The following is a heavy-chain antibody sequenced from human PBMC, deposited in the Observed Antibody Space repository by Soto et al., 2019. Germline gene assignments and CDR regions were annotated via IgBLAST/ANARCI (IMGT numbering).Heavy chain of an antibody. V-gene: IGHV1-69*01. Sequence: QVQLVQSGAEVKKPGSSVKVSCKASEGTFSSYAISWVRQAPGQGLEWMGGIIPIFGTANYAQKFQGRVTITADESTSTAYMELSSLRSEDTAVYYCAREGGREYYDSSGPPDYWGQGTLVTVSS. CDR3: AREGGREYYDSSGPPDY. J-gene: IGHJ4*02. CDR2: IIPIFGTA. CDR1: EGTFSSYA. D-gene: IGHD3-22*01.